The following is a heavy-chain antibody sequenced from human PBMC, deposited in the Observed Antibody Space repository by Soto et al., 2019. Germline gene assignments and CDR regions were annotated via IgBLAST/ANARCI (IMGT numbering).Heavy chain of an antibody. CDR3: ARHQEAATATTWDAFDF. J-gene: IGHJ3*01. Sequence: GESLQISCKGSGYNFTTYWIGWVRQMPGKGLEWMGIIYPGDSDTRYSPSFQGQVTISADKSITTAYLQWSSLKASDTAMYYCARHQEAATATTWDAFDFWGQGTMVTVSS. CDR1: GYNFTTYW. CDR2: IYPGDSDT. D-gene: IGHD6-13*01. V-gene: IGHV5-51*01.